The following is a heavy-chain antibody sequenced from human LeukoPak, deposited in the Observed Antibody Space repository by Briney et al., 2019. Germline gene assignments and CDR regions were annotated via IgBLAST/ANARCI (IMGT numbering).Heavy chain of an antibody. CDR1: GFTFSSYW. CDR2: IKQDGSEK. J-gene: IGHJ4*02. D-gene: IGHD6-13*01. CDR3: ARRGTRSSWAHFDY. Sequence: GGSLRLSCAASGFTFSSYWMTWVRQAPGKGLEWVAKIKQDGSEKNKVDSVKGRLTISRDNAKNSLYLQMNRLGAEDTAVYYCARRGTRSSWAHFDYWGQGTLVTVSS. V-gene: IGHV3-7*05.